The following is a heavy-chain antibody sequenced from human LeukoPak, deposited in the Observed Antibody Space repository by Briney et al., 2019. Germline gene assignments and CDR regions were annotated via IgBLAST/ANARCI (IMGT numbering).Heavy chain of an antibody. CDR2: ITGSGGNT. CDR1: GFTFSNYA. Sequence: GASLRLSCAASGFTFSNYAMSWVRQAPGKGLEWVSAITGSGGNTYYADSVKGRFTISRDNSKNTLYLQMNSLRAEDTAVYYCAKDLDYGDYFSYGGDYWGQGTLVTVSS. J-gene: IGHJ4*02. V-gene: IGHV3-23*01. CDR3: AKDLDYGDYFSYGGDY. D-gene: IGHD4-17*01.